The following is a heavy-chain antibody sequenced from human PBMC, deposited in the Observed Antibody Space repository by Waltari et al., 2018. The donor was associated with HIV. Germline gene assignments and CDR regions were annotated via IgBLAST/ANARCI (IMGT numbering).Heavy chain of an antibody. CDR3: ARVSAYCSGNSCFIFDY. CDR2: IYYSGST. CDR1: GGSISSDGYY. D-gene: IGHD2-2*01. J-gene: IGHJ4*02. V-gene: IGHV4-31*03. Sequence: QVQLQESGPGLVNPSQTLSLTCTVSGGSISSDGYYWSWIRQHPGKGLEWIGYIYYSGSTFYNPSLKSRVSMSLDTSKSQFSLMLTSVTAADTAVYYCARVSAYCSGNSCFIFDYWGQGTLVTVAS.